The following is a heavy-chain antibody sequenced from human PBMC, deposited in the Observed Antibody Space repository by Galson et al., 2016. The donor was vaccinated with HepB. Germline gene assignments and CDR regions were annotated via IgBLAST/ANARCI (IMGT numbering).Heavy chain of an antibody. CDR2: ISYDGINK. J-gene: IGHJ6*02. CDR1: GFTFRNYG. V-gene: IGHV3-30*18. Sequence: SLRLSCAASGFTFRNYGMHWVRQVPGKGLEWVAVISYDGINKYFADSVRGRFNISRDNSKHTLYLQMHSPRAEDTAVYYCAKERIAGITLDRGVMTSRLADVWGQGTTVTVSS. D-gene: IGHD3-10*01. CDR3: AKERIAGITLDRGVMTSRLADV.